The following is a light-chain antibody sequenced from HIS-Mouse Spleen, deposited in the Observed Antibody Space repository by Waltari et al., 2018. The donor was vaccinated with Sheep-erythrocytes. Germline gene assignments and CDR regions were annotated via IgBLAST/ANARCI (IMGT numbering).Light chain of an antibody. V-gene: IGLV2-11*01. J-gene: IGLJ1*01. CDR1: SSAVGGSNY. CDR2: DVS. Sequence: QSALTQPRSVSGSPGQSVTISCTGTSSAVGGSNYVPWYQQHPGNAPKLMSYDVSKRPSGVPDRFSGSKSGNTASLTISGLQAEDEADYYCCSYAGSYNHVFATGTKVTVL. CDR3: CSYAGSYNHV.